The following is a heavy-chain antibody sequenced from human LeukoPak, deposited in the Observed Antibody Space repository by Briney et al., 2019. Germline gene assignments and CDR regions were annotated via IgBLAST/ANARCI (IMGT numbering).Heavy chain of an antibody. Sequence: GGSLRLSCAASGFTFSSYWMHWVRQAPGKGLVWVSRINTDGSSTSYADSVKGRFTISRDNAKNTLYLQMNSLRAEDTAVYYCASSVRNYDSPWLVTWGQGTLVTVSS. V-gene: IGHV3-74*01. J-gene: IGHJ4*02. CDR1: GFTFSSYW. D-gene: IGHD3-3*01. CDR2: INTDGSST. CDR3: ASSVRNYDSPWLVT.